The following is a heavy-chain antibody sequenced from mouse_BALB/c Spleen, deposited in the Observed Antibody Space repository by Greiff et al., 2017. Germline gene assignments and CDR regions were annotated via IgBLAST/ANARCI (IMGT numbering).Heavy chain of an antibody. CDR1: GFTFSSFG. CDR3: ARSDDYDVWFAY. J-gene: IGHJ3*01. D-gene: IGHD2-4*01. CDR2: ISSGSSTI. V-gene: IGHV5-17*02. Sequence: EVQVVESGGGLVQPGGSRKLSCAASGFTFSSFGMHWVRQAPEKGLEWVAYISSGSSTIYYADTVKGRFTISRDNPKNTLFLQMTSLRSEDTAMYYCARSDDYDVWFAYWGQGTLVTVSA.